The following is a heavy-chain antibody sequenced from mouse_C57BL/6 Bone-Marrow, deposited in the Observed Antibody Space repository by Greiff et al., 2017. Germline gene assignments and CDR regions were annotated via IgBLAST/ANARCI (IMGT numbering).Heavy chain of an antibody. CDR1: GYTFTSYW. J-gene: IGHJ2*01. CDR3: ARGDYYYYFDY. CDR2: IDPSDSET. Sequence: QVQLQQPGAELVRPGSSVKLSCKASGYTFTSYWMHWVKQRPIQGLEWIGNIDPSDSETHYNQKFKDKATLTVDKSSSTAYMQLSSLTSADSAVYYCARGDYYYYFDYWGQGTTLTVSS. V-gene: IGHV1-52*01. D-gene: IGHD1-1*01.